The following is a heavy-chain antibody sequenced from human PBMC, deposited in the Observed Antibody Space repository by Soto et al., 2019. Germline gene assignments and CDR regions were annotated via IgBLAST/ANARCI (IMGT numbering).Heavy chain of an antibody. CDR3: ARLTIGDDYGDYNPPSDYYYYMDV. J-gene: IGHJ6*03. Sequence: PGESLKISCKGSGYSFTSYWIGWVRQMPGKGLEWMGIIYPGDSDTRYSPSFQGQVTISADESISTAYLQWSSLKASDTAMYYCARLTIGDDYGDYNPPSDYYYYMDVWGKGTTVTVSS. CDR1: GYSFTSYW. D-gene: IGHD4-17*01. CDR2: IYPGDSDT. V-gene: IGHV5-51*01.